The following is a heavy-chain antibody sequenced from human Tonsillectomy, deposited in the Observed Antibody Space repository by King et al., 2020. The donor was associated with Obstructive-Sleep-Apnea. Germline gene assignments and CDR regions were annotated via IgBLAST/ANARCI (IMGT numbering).Heavy chain of an antibody. Sequence: QLVQSGGGLVTPGESLRLSCAASGFTFSSYTMNWFRQAPGKGLEWVSSISSSSSYIYCADSVKGRFTISRDHAKNSLYLQMNSLRAEDTAVYYCARGSFGEFSYIDFWGQGTLVTVSS. V-gene: IGHV3-21*01. CDR1: GFTFSSYT. J-gene: IGHJ4*02. CDR3: ARGSFGEFSYIDF. CDR2: ISSSSSYI. D-gene: IGHD3-10*01.